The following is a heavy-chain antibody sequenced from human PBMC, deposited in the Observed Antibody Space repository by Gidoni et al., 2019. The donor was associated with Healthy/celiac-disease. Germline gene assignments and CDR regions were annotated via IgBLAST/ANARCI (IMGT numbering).Heavy chain of an antibody. Sequence: VQLQPGGAGLLKPSGTLSLTCAVYGGSFRGSYGSWIRPPPWKGLEWIGDINHSGSTNYHPSLKSRVTISVDTSKNQFSLKLSSVTASDTAVYYCARRNDSSGYYFYFDYWGQGTLVTVSS. V-gene: IGHV4-34*01. J-gene: IGHJ4*02. CDR2: INHSGST. CDR3: ARRNDSSGYYFYFDY. CDR1: GGSFRGSY. D-gene: IGHD3-22*01.